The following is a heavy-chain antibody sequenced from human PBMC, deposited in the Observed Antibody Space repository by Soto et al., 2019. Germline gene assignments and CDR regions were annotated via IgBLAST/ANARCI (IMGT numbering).Heavy chain of an antibody. CDR1: GLTFSSYA. J-gene: IGHJ3*02. D-gene: IGHD1-26*01. Sequence: QVQLVESGGGVVQPGRSLRLSCAASGLTFSSYAMHWVRQAPGKGLEWVAVISYDGSNKYYADSVKGRFTISRDNSKNTLYLQMNSLRAEDTAVYYCARGGVGANDAFDIWGQGTMVTVSS. CDR2: ISYDGSNK. V-gene: IGHV3-30-3*01. CDR3: ARGGVGANDAFDI.